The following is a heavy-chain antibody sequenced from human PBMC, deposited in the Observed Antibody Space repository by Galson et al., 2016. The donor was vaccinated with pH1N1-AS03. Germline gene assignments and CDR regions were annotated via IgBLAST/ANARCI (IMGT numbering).Heavy chain of an antibody. Sequence: SLRLSCAASGFSFSASWMGWVRQAPGKGLEWVSVIYGGGDTFYADSVKGRFTISRDNSKNTVYLQMNSLRVEDTAVYYCAREPWGSTQGEYWGQGTPVTVSS. D-gene: IGHD3-16*01. CDR2: IYGGGDT. CDR3: AREPWGSTQGEY. J-gene: IGHJ4*02. V-gene: IGHV3-53*01. CDR1: GFSFSASW.